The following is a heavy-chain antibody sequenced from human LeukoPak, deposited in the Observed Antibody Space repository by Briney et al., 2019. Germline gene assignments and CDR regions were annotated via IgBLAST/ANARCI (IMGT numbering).Heavy chain of an antibody. Sequence: SETLSLTYPVSSGSVNSYYTRSIRQSPGKGLEWLGYIYYRGSTNYNPSLKSRISMSVDTSKSQLSLRLSCVTAADTAVYFCATSEIDSSRGWYFRSWGQGTLVTVSS. J-gene: IGHJ5*02. CDR2: IYYRGST. D-gene: IGHD6-19*01. CDR3: ATSEIDSSRGWYFRS. CDR1: SGSVNSYY. V-gene: IGHV4-59*02.